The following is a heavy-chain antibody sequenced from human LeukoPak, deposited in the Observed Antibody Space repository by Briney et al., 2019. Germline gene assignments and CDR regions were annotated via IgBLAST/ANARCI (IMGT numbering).Heavy chain of an antibody. CDR2: ISAYNGNT. Sequence: ASVKVSCKASGYTFTSYGISWVRQAPGQGLEWMGWISAYNGNTNYAQKLQGRVTMTTDTSTSTAYMELRSLRSDDTAVYYCARATQHYDYVWGSYRIRGYFDYWGQGTLVTVSS. D-gene: IGHD3-16*02. J-gene: IGHJ4*02. V-gene: IGHV1-18*01. CDR1: GYTFTSYG. CDR3: ARATQHYDYVWGSYRIRGYFDY.